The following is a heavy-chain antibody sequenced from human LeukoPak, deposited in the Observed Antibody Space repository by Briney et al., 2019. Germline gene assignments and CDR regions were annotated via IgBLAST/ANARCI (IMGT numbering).Heavy chain of an antibody. CDR2: ISSSSSTI. J-gene: IGHJ4*02. D-gene: IGHD3-3*01. Sequence: GGSLRLSCAASGFTFSSYSMNWARQAPGKGLEWVSYISSSSSTIYYADSVKGRFTISRDNAKNSLYLQMNSLRAEDTAVYYCARVLRFLEWLPHPLEYWGQGTLVTVSS. V-gene: IGHV3-48*01. CDR1: GFTFSSYS. CDR3: ARVLRFLEWLPHPLEY.